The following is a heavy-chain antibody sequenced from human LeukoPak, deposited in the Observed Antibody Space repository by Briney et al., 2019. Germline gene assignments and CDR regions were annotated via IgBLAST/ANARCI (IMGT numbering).Heavy chain of an antibody. CDR3: AREARVATIFHGMDV. D-gene: IGHD5-12*01. J-gene: IGHJ6*04. CDR1: GGTFSSYA. V-gene: IGHV1-69*04. Sequence: ASVKVSCKASGGTFSSYAISWVRQAPGQGLEWMGRIIPILGIANYAQKFQGRVTITADKSTSTAYMELSSPRSEDTAVYYCAREARVATIFHGMDVWGKGTTVTVSS. CDR2: IIPILGIA.